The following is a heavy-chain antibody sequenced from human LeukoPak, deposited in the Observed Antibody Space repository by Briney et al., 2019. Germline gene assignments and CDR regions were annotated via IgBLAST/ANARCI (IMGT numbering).Heavy chain of an antibody. V-gene: IGHV3-23*01. CDR3: AKGIYSSGWFDY. CDR2: ISGSGGST. CDR1: GFTFSSYA. Sequence: GGSLRLSCAASGFTFSSYAMSWVRQAPGEGLEWVSAISGSGGSTYYADSVKGRFTISRDNSKNTLYLQMNSLRAEDTAVYYCAKGIYSSGWFDYWGQGTLVTVSS. J-gene: IGHJ4*02. D-gene: IGHD6-19*01.